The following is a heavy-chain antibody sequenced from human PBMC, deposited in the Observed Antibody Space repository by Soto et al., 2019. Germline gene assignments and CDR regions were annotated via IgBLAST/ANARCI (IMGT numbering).Heavy chain of an antibody. V-gene: IGHV1-2*02. J-gene: IGHJ6*02. CDR3: ARDGAAHYDILTGYYSVGMDV. CDR2: ISPHTGGT. Sequence: GASVKVSCKASGYTFNRYYMHWVRQAPGPGLEWMGWISPHTGGTTYAQKFQGRVTMTTDTSASTAHMELRSLSSDDTALYCCARDGAAHYDILTGYYSVGMDVWGQGTTVTVSS. D-gene: IGHD3-9*01. CDR1: GYTFNRYY.